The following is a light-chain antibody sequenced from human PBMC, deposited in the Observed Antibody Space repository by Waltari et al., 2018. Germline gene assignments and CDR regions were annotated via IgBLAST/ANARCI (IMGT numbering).Light chain of an antibody. CDR1: QSVNTY. V-gene: IGKV3-20*01. J-gene: IGKJ1*01. Sequence: IVLTQSPGTLSLSPGERATLSCRASQSVNTYLAWYQPKPGQAPRLLIYGAYTRAAGIPDRFSGSGFGTDFSLTISRLEAEDFAVYYCQHHVRLPATFGQGTKVEIK. CDR2: GAY. CDR3: QHHVRLPAT.